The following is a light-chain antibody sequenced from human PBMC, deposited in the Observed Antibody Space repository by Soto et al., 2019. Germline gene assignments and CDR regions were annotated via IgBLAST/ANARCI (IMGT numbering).Light chain of an antibody. Sequence: SYDLTQPPSVSVSPGQTASITCSGDKLGDKYACWYQQKPGQSPVLVIYQDSKRPSGIPERFSGSNSGNTATLTISGTQAMDEADYYCQAWDSSTYVFGTGTKV. CDR3: QAWDSSTYV. CDR1: KLGDKY. J-gene: IGLJ1*01. CDR2: QDS. V-gene: IGLV3-1*01.